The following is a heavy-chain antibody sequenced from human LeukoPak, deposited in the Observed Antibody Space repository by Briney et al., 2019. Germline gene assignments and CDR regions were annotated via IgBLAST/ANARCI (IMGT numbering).Heavy chain of an antibody. CDR1: GFTFGDYG. D-gene: IGHD3-10*01. Sequence: PGGSLRLSCTASGFTFGDYGMSWVRQAPGKGLEWVGFVRSKAYGGTTEYAASVKGRFTISRDDSKSIAYLQMNSLKTEDTAVYYCTRKPGSSRYSSGYYFDYWGQGTLVTVSS. J-gene: IGHJ4*02. CDR3: TRKPGSSRYSSGYYFDY. CDR2: VRSKAYGGTT. V-gene: IGHV3-49*04.